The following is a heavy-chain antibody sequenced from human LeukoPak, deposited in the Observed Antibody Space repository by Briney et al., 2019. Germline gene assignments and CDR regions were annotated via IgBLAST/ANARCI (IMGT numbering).Heavy chain of an antibody. D-gene: IGHD6-13*01. J-gene: IGHJ4*02. Sequence: GASVKVSCKASGGTFSSYAISWVRQAPGQGLEWMGGIIPIFGTANYAQKFQGRVTITTDESTSTAYMELSSLRSEDTAVYYCARGGIAAAGTGGFFDYWGQGTLVTVSS. CDR2: IIPIFGTA. CDR1: GGTFSSYA. CDR3: ARGGIAAAGTGGFFDY. V-gene: IGHV1-69*05.